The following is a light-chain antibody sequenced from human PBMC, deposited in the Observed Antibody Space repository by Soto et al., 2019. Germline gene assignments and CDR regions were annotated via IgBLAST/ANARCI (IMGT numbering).Light chain of an antibody. V-gene: IGKV3-20*01. CDR1: QSVTSDY. J-gene: IGKJ1*01. CDR2: GAS. CDR3: QQYDNWLWT. Sequence: ETVLTQSPDTLSLSPGERATLSCRASQSVTSDYLAWYQQKAGQAPRLLIYGASSRATGIPDRFCGSGSGTDFSLTISSLQSEDFAVYYCQQYDNWLWTFGQGTKVEVK.